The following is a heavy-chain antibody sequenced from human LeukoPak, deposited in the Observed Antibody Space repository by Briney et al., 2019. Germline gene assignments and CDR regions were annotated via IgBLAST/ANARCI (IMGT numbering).Heavy chain of an antibody. Sequence: SETLSLTCTVSGGSISSYYWSWIRQPPGEGLEWIGYIYYSGSTNYNPSLKSRVTISVDTSKNQFSLKLSSVTAADTAVYYCARGYHIVATSYFDYWGQGTLVTVSS. CDR2: IYYSGST. V-gene: IGHV4-59*01. D-gene: IGHD5-12*01. J-gene: IGHJ4*02. CDR3: ARGYHIVATSYFDY. CDR1: GGSISSYY.